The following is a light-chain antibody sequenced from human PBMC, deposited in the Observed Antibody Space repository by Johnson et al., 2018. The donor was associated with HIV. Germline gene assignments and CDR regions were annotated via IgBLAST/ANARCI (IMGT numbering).Light chain of an antibody. J-gene: IGLJ1*01. CDR1: SSNIGDNY. CDR3: GTWDSSLSSYV. CDR2: DNN. V-gene: IGLV1-51*01. Sequence: QSVLTQPPSVSAAPGQKVTISCSGSSSNIGDNYVSWYQHLPGTAPKLLIYDNNKRPSGIPDRFSGSKSGTSATLGITGLQTGDEADYYCGTWDSSLSSYVFGTVTKFTVL.